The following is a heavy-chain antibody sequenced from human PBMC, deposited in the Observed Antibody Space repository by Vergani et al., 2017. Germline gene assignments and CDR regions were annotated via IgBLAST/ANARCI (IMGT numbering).Heavy chain of an antibody. V-gene: IGHV4-34*01. D-gene: IGHD3-3*01. CDR1: GGSFSGYY. J-gene: IGHJ6*03. CDR2: INHSGST. CDR3: AREFWSGFSPYMDV. Sequence: QVQLQQWGAGLLKPSETLSLTCAVYGGSFSGYYWSWIRQPPGKGLEWIGEINHSGSTNYNPSLKSRVTISVDTSKNQFSLKLSSVTAADTAVYYCAREFWSGFSPYMDVWGKGTTVTVSS.